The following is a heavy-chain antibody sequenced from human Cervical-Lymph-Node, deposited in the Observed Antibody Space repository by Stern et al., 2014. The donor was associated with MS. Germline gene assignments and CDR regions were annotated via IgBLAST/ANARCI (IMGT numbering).Heavy chain of an antibody. Sequence: ESGGGVVQPGRSLRLSCAASGFTFSSYAMHWVRQAPGKGLECVAVISYDGSNKYYADAVKGRFTISRDNSKNTLYLQMNSLRAEDTAVYYCARDTPYYDSSGYYPDYWGQGTLVTVSS. V-gene: IGHV3-30-3*01. CDR2: ISYDGSNK. CDR1: GFTFSSYA. D-gene: IGHD3-22*01. CDR3: ARDTPYYDSSGYYPDY. J-gene: IGHJ4*02.